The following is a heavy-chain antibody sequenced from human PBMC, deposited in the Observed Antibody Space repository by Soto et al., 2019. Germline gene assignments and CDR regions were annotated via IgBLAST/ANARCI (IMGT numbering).Heavy chain of an antibody. D-gene: IGHD2-15*01. CDR1: GGTFSSYA. J-gene: IGHJ1*01. CDR2: IIPIFGTA. CDR3: ARDLYCSGGSCPRHFQH. V-gene: IGHV1-69*01. Sequence: QVQLVQSGAEVKKPGSSVKVSCKASGGTFSSYAISWVRQAPGQGLEWMRGIIPIFGTANYAQKFQGRVTITADESTSTAYMELSSLRSEDTAVYYCARDLYCSGGSCPRHFQHWGQGTLVTVSS.